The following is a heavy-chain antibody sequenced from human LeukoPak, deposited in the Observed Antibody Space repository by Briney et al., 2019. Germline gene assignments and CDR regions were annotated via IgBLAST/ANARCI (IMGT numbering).Heavy chain of an antibody. V-gene: IGHV3-21*01. CDR1: GFTFSSYV. Sequence: PGGSLRLSCAASGFTFSSYVINWVRQAPGKGLEWVSSISSSSSHIYYADSVKGRFTISRDNAKNSLYLQMNSLRAEDTAVYYCARDFSRDTADYWGQGTLVTVSS. CDR3: ARDFSRDTADY. D-gene: IGHD3-3*01. CDR2: ISSSSSHI. J-gene: IGHJ4*02.